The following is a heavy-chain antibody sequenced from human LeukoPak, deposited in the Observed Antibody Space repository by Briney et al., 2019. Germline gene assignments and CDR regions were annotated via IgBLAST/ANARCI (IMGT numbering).Heavy chain of an antibody. Sequence: GGSLRLSCAASGLTFSPYGTDSVRQAPGKGLEWVAFSSSDESYNYYADSVKGRFTISRDISKNTLYLQMNSLRAEDTAVYYCAERTVPTALVSYFGYWGQGTLVTVSS. J-gene: IGHJ4*02. CDR2: SSSDESYN. V-gene: IGHV3-30*18. CDR3: AERTVPTALVSYFGY. CDR1: GLTFSPYG. D-gene: IGHD4-17*01.